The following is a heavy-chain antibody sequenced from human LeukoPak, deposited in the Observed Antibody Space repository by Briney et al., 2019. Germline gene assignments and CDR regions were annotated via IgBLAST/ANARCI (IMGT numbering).Heavy chain of an antibody. D-gene: IGHD3-22*01. CDR3: ARLTRYDSSGLNWFDP. V-gene: IGHV4-39*07. J-gene: IGHJ5*02. Sequence: SETLSLTCTVSGGSISSSSYYWGWIRQPPGKGLEWIGSIYYSGSTYYNPSLKSRVTISVDTSKNQFSLKLSSVTAADTAVYYCARLTRYDSSGLNWFDPWGQGTLVTVYS. CDR1: GGSISSSSYY. CDR2: IYYSGST.